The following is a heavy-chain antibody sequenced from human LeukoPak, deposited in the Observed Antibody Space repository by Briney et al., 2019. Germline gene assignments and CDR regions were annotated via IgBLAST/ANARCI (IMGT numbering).Heavy chain of an antibody. CDR1: GGSISSSSYY. V-gene: IGHV4-39*07. Sequence: SETLSLTCTVSGGSISSSSYYWGWIRQPPGKGLEWIGSIYYSGSTYYNPSLKSRVTISVDTSKNQFSLKLSSVTAADTAVYYCAAYRYFITSGSYYFDYWGQGTLVTVSS. J-gene: IGHJ4*02. CDR3: AAYRYFITSGSYYFDY. CDR2: IYYSGST. D-gene: IGHD3-10*01.